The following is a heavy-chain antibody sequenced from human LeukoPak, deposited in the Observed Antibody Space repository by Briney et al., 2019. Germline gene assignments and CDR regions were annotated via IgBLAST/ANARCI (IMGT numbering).Heavy chain of an antibody. CDR2: ISSSGSTI. CDR1: GFTFSDYY. J-gene: IGHJ6*03. V-gene: IGHV3-11*01. Sequence: PGGSLRLSCAASGFTFSDYYMSWIRQAPGKELEWVSYISSSGSTIYYADSVKGRFTISRDNAKNSLYLQMNSLRAEDTAVYYCARDKGNYYYYYMDVWGKGTTVTVSS. CDR3: ARDKGNYYYYYMDV.